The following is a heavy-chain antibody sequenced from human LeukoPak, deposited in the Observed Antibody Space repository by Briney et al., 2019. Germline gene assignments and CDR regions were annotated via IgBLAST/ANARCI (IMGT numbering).Heavy chain of an antibody. D-gene: IGHD6-19*01. V-gene: IGHV3-48*01. Sequence: GGSLRLSCEGSGFSLSAYNMNWVRQAPGKGLESVSYISSSSATIFYADSVKGRFTISRDNSKNTLYLQMNSLRAEDTAVYYCARVDSSGWFSFDYWGQGTLVTVSS. CDR1: GFSLSAYN. CDR3: ARVDSSGWFSFDY. CDR2: ISSSSATI. J-gene: IGHJ4*02.